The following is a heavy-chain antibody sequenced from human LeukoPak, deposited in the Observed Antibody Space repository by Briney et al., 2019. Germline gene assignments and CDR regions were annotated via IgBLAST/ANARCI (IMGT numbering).Heavy chain of an antibody. D-gene: IGHD3-22*01. J-gene: IGHJ1*01. CDR3: ARGAAMIVVVMAEYFQH. Sequence: GGSLRLSCAASGFTFRSYWMSWVRQAPGKGLEWVANIKQDGSEKYYVDSVKGRFTISRDNAKNSLYLQMNSLRAEDTAVYYCARGAAMIVVVMAEYFQHWGQGTLVTVSS. CDR2: IKQDGSEK. V-gene: IGHV3-7*01. CDR1: GFTFRSYW.